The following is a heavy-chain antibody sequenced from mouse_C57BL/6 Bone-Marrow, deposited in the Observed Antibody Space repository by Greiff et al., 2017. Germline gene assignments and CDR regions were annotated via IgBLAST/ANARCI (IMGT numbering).Heavy chain of an antibody. CDR2: FYPGSGSI. CDR1: GYTFTEYT. J-gene: IGHJ3*01. D-gene: IGHD2-3*01. V-gene: IGHV1-62-2*01. CDR3: ARREIYDGYYAWFAY. Sequence: QVQLQQSGAELVKPGASVKLSCKASGYTFTEYTIHWVKQRSGQGLEWIGWFYPGSGSIKYNEKFKDKATLTADKSSSTGYMELSSLTSEDSAVYFCARREIYDGYYAWFAYWGQGTLVTVSA.